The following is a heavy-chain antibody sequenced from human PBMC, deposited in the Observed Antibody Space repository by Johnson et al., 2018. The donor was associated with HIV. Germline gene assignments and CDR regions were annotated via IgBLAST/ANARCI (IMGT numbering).Heavy chain of an antibody. CDR1: GFTFDDYG. D-gene: IGHD6-13*01. Sequence: EKLVESGGGVVRPGGSLRLSCAASGFTFDDYGMSWVRQVPGKGLEWVSVIYSGGSTYYADSVKGRFTISRDNSKNTLYLQMNSLRAEDTAVYYCAKGLLIAAAHDAFDIWGQGTMVTVSS. CDR2: IYSGGST. CDR3: AKGLLIAAAHDAFDI. J-gene: IGHJ3*02. V-gene: IGHV3-66*01.